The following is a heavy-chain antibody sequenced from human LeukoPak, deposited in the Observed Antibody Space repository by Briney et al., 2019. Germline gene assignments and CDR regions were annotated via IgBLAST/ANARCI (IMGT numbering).Heavy chain of an antibody. CDR1: GFTFSSYE. CDR2: ISSSGSTI. D-gene: IGHD3-22*01. Sequence: PGGSLRLSCAASGFTFSSYEMNWVRQAPGKGLERVSYISSSGSTIYYADSVKGRFTISRDNAKNSLYLQMNSLRAEDTAVYYCARDGYDSSGYYYDVWYFYYWGQGTLVTVSS. V-gene: IGHV3-48*03. CDR3: ARDGYDSSGYYYDVWYFYY. J-gene: IGHJ4*02.